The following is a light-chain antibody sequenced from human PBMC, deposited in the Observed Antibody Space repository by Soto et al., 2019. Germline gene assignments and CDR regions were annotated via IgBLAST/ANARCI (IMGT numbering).Light chain of an antibody. CDR3: QQSYSTPFT. Sequence: DIQMTQSSSSLSASVEDSVTITCRATQDISTFLNWYQQRPGKAPNVLIYRASTLQGDVPSRFSGSGSGTDFTLTISGLQPEDFAIYYCQQSYSTPFTFGQGTQVEV. CDR2: RAS. J-gene: IGKJ2*01. CDR1: QDISTF. V-gene: IGKV1-39*01.